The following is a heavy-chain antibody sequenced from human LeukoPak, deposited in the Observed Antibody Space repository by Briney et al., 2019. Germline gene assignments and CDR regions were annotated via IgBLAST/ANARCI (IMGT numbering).Heavy chain of an antibody. D-gene: IGHD3-10*01. CDR1: GFTFSSYW. J-gene: IGHJ6*02. V-gene: IGHV3-7*01. CDR2: IKQDGSEK. Sequence: SGGSLRLSCAASGFTFSSYWMSWVRQAPGKGLEWVANIKQDGSEKYYVDSVKGRFTISGDNAKNSLYLQMNSLGAEDTAVYYCARDFNILLWFGESTYGMDVWGQGTTVTVSS. CDR3: ARDFNILLWFGESTYGMDV.